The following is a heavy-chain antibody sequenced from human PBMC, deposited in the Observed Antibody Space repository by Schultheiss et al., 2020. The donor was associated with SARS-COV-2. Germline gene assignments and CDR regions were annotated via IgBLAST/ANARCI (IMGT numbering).Heavy chain of an antibody. V-gene: IGHV3-23*01. CDR1: GFIFRNHD. Sequence: GGSLRLSCAASGFIFRNHDIHWVRQAPGKGLEWVSAISGSGGSTYYADFVKGRFTISRDNAKNSLYLQMNSLRAEDTAVYYCASWGLEHYDAFDIWGQGTTVTVSS. J-gene: IGHJ3*02. CDR3: ASWGLEHYDAFDI. D-gene: IGHD3-16*01. CDR2: ISGSGGST.